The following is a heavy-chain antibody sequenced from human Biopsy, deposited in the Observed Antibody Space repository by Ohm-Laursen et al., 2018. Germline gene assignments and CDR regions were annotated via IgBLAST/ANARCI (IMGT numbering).Heavy chain of an antibody. Sequence: ASVKVSCKASGFTFSSSAVQWVRQARGQSHEGIGWIVVGSGHPNYAQKFQERVTITRDMSTSTAYMELTSLRSEDTAVYYCAATSTLYYYYYAMDVWDQGTTITVSS. CDR2: IVVGSGHP. J-gene: IGHJ6*02. CDR3: AATSTLYYYYYAMDV. V-gene: IGHV1-58*01. CDR1: GFTFSSSA.